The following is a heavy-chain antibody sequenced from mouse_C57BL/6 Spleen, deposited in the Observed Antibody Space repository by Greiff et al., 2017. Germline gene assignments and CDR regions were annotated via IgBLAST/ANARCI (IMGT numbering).Heavy chain of an antibody. CDR3: ARRTGTEDY. CDR1: GYAFTNYL. V-gene: IGHV1-54*01. J-gene: IGHJ2*01. CDR2: INPGSGGT. D-gene: IGHD4-1*01. Sequence: VHLVESGAELVRPGTSVKVSCKASGYAFTNYLIEWVKQRPGQGLEWIGVINPGSGGTNYNEKFKGKATLTADKSSSTAYMQLSSLTSEDSAVYFCARRTGTEDYWGQGTTLTVSS.